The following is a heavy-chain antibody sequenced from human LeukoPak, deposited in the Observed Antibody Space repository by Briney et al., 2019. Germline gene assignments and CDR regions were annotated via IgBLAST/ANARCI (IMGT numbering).Heavy chain of an antibody. J-gene: IGHJ1*01. CDR1: GDSVSRSDSY. D-gene: IGHD3-22*01. V-gene: IGHV4-39*01. CDR3: ARRRYYDGSGYLE. CDR2: IYYSGRT. Sequence: SETLSLTCSVSGDSVSRSDSYWDWIRQPPRKGLEWIGNIYYSGRTYYSPSLKSRVTMSVDPSNNLFSLNLRSVTAADTALYYCARRRYYDGSGYLEWGQGTLLSVSS.